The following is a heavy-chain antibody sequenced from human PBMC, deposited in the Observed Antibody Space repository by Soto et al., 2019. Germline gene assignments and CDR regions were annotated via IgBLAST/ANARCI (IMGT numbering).Heavy chain of an antibody. CDR2: IIPIFGTA. V-gene: IGHV1-69*01. J-gene: IGHJ4*02. CDR3: ARDGGRHSGGIDY. CDR1: GGTCSSYS. D-gene: IGHD1-26*01. Sequence: QGQLVQSGAEVKKPGSSVKVACKDSGGTCSSYSIHWVRQAPGQGLEWMGEIIPIFGTANYAQKFQGRVTITADESTSTAYMELSSLRSEDTAVYYCARDGGRHSGGIDYWGQGTLVTVSS.